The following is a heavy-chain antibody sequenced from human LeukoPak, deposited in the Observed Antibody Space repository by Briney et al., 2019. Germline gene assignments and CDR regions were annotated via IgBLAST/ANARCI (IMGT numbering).Heavy chain of an antibody. Sequence: GGSLRLSCAASGFIFSGYAMSWVRQAPGKGLEWISVISGSGGNTYYTDSAKGRFTISRDNSRNTLHLQMNSLRDEDTAVYYCAKSFSVGYSSGWYVAAYYFDYWGQGTLVTVSS. CDR2: ISGSGGNT. J-gene: IGHJ4*02. V-gene: IGHV3-23*01. CDR3: AKSFSVGYSSGWYVAAYYFDY. CDR1: GFIFSGYA. D-gene: IGHD6-19*01.